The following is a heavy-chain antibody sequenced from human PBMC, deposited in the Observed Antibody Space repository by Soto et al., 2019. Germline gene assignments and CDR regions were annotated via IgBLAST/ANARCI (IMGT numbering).Heavy chain of an antibody. D-gene: IGHD5-12*01. CDR3: ARGQEGVVATH. V-gene: IGHV4-34*01. CDR2: IKDGGRT. CDR1: GGSLSGYY. Sequence: QVQLQQWGAGLLKPSETLSLNCAVNGGSLSGYYWSWIRQPPGKGLEWIGEIKDGGRTNYSPSLKSRATISPDTSHNQFSLRLYSVTAADTGVYYCARGQEGVVATHWDQGTLVTVSS. J-gene: IGHJ4*02.